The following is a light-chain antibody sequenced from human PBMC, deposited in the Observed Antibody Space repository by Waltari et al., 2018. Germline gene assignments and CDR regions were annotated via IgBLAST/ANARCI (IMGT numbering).Light chain of an antibody. Sequence: DVQMTQSPSTLSASVGDRVTITCRASQSISSWLAWYQQKPGKAPKFLIYKASNLESGVPSRFSGSGSGTEFTLTISSLQPDDFATYYCQQYNTNSLTFGGGTKVEIK. V-gene: IGKV1-5*03. J-gene: IGKJ4*01. CDR1: QSISSW. CDR2: KAS. CDR3: QQYNTNSLT.